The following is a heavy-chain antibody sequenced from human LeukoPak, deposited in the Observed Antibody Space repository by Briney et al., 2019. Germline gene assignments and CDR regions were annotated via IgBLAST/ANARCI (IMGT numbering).Heavy chain of an antibody. CDR3: AKLHYYDSSGYPYDAFDI. V-gene: IGHV3-23*01. J-gene: IGHJ3*02. CDR1: GFTFSSYA. D-gene: IGHD3-22*01. Sequence: GGSLRLSCAASGFTFSSYAMSWVRQAPGKGLEWVSAISGSGGSTYYADSVKGRFTISRDNSKNTLYLQMNSLRAEDTAVYYCAKLHYYDSSGYPYDAFDIWGQGTMVTVSS. CDR2: ISGSGGST.